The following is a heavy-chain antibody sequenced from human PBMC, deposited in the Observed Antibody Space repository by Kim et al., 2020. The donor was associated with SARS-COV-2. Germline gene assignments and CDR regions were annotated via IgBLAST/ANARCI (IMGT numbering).Heavy chain of an antibody. Sequence: GGSLRLSCAVSGFTFSSYGMSWVRQAPGKGPEWVSGINGNGMNTYYADSVKGRFTISRDNSKNTVFLQMNNLGAEDAAIYYCARRSFHSGGWSDYWGLGTRVAVSS. CDR2: INGNGMNT. CDR3: ARRSFHSGGWSDY. D-gene: IGHD5-12*01. J-gene: IGHJ4*02. CDR1: GFTFSSYG. V-gene: IGHV3-23*01.